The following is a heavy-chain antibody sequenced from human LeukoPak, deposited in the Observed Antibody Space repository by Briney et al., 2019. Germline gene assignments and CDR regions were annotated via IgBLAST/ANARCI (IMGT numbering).Heavy chain of an antibody. CDR3: ARGQLWQTGWFDP. J-gene: IGHJ5*02. CDR2: ISSTSSYI. Sequence: GGSLRLSCAASGFTFSDYSMIWVRRAPGKGLEWVSCISSTSSYIYYADSLKGRFAISRDNAKNSLYLQLNSLRAEDTAVYYCARGQLWQTGWFDPWGQGTLVTVSS. CDR1: GFTFSDYS. D-gene: IGHD5-18*01. V-gene: IGHV3-21*01.